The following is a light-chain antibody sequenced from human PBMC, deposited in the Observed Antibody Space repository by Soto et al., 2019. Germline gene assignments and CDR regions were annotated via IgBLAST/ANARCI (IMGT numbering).Light chain of an antibody. J-gene: IGLJ2*01. V-gene: IGLV2-18*02. CDR2: EVS. CDR3: SSHTISGPL. CDR1: SSDVGSYNR. Sequence: QSVLTQPPSVSGSPGQSVTISCTGTSSDVGSYNRVSWYQQSPGTAPKLMIYEVSNRPSGVPDRFSGSKSGNTASLTISGLQAEDEADYYCSSHTISGPLFGGGTKLTVL.